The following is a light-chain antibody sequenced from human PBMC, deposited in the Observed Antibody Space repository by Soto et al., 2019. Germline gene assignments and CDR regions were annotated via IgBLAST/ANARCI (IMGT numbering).Light chain of an antibody. CDR3: QQSYTRT. V-gene: IGKV3D-7*01. Sequence: PGERVTLSCRASQSVSSSYLTWYQQKPGQAPRLLIYGASTRATGIPARFSGSGSGTDFTLTISSLQPEDFATYYCQQSYTRTFGQGTKVDIK. J-gene: IGKJ1*01. CDR1: QSVSSSY. CDR2: GAS.